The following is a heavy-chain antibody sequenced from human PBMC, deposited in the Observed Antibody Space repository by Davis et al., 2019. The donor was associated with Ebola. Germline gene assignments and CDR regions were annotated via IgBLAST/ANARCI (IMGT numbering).Heavy chain of an antibody. V-gene: IGHV4-39*01. D-gene: IGHD6-25*01. J-gene: IGHJ4*02. CDR2: IYYSGST. Sequence: SETLSLTCTVSGGSISSSSYYWGWIRQPPGKGLEWIGSIYYSGSTYYNPSLKSRVTISVDTSKNQFSPKLSSVTAADTAVYYCARQSGYPYYFDYWGQGTLVTVSS. CDR1: GGSISSSSYY. CDR3: ARQSGYPYYFDY.